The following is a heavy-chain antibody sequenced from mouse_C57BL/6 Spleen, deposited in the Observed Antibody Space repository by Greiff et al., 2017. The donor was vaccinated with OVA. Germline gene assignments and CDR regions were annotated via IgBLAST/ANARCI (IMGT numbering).Heavy chain of an antibody. J-gene: IGHJ2*01. Sequence: EVKLEESGPGLVKPSQSLSLTCSVTGYSITSGYYWNWIRQFPGNKLEWMGYISYDGSNNYNPSLKNRISITRDPSKNQFFLKLNSVTTEDTATYYCAIYYSNYLYYFDYWGQGTTLTVSS. CDR2: ISYDGSN. D-gene: IGHD2-5*01. V-gene: IGHV3-6*01. CDR3: AIYYSNYLYYFDY. CDR1: GYSITSGYY.